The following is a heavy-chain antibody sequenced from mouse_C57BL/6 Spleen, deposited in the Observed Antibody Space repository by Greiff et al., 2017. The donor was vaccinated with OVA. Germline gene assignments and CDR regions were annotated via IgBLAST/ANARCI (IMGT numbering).Heavy chain of an antibody. CDR1: GYSITSGYY. CDR3: ARDHHYGSSYWYFDV. Sequence: EVQLQESGPGLVKPSQSLSLTCSVTGYSITSGYYWNWIRQFPGNKLEWMGYISYDGSNNYNPSLKNRISITRDTSKNQFFLKLNSVTTEDTATYYCARDHHYGSSYWYFDVWGTGTTVTVSS. CDR2: ISYDGSN. V-gene: IGHV3-6*01. J-gene: IGHJ1*03. D-gene: IGHD1-1*01.